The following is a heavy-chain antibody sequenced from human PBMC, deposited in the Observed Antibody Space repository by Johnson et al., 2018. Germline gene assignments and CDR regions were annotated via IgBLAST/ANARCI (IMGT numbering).Heavy chain of an antibody. CDR3: AKDGSGRSWYPYYFDY. V-gene: IGHV3-23*04. CDR1: GFSFRSYA. J-gene: IGHJ4*02. Sequence: VQLVQSGGGLVKPGGSLRLSCAASGFSFRSYAMAWVRQAPGKGLEWVSGISGSGGSTYHADSVKGRFPISRDNSKNTLSLQMNNLRAEDTAVYFCAKDGSGRSWYPYYFDYWGQVTLVTISS. CDR2: ISGSGGST. D-gene: IGHD6-13*01.